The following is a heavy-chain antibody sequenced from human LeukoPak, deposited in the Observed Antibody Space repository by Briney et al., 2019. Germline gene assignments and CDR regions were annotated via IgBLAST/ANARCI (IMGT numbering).Heavy chain of an antibody. D-gene: IGHD5-24*01. CDR1: GFTFSNYA. Sequence: GGSLRLSCAASGFTFSNYAMSWVRQAPGKGLEWVSAISGSGGSTYYADSVKGRFTISRDNSKNTLYLQMNSLRAEDTAVYYCATDPRTDGYNPYYFDYWGQGTLVTVSS. V-gene: IGHV3-23*01. J-gene: IGHJ4*02. CDR2: ISGSGGST. CDR3: ATDPRTDGYNPYYFDY.